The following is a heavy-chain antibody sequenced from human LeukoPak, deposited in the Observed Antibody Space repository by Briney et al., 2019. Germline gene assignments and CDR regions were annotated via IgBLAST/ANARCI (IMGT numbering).Heavy chain of an antibody. D-gene: IGHD3-3*01. CDR1: GFTFSSYS. CDR2: ISSSSSYI. V-gene: IGHV3-21*01. J-gene: IGHJ4*02. Sequence: GGSLRLSCAASGFTFSSYSMNWVRQAPGKGLEWVSSISSSSSYIYYADSVKGRFTISRDNAKNSLYLQMNSLKAEDTAVYYCARDHSVLRFLEWLSPTDFDYWGQGTLVTVSS. CDR3: ARDHSVLRFLEWLSPTDFDY.